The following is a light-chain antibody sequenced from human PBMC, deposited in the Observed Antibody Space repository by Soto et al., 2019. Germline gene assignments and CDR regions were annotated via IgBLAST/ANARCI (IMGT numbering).Light chain of an antibody. Sequence: EIVTTQSPATLSVSPGERATLSCRASQSVSNNLAWYQQRPGQAPRLLIYGASTRATGVPARFSGSGSGTDFTLTISSLPSEDFAVYYCQQYNIWPPWTFGQGTKVDIK. V-gene: IGKV3-15*01. CDR2: GAS. J-gene: IGKJ1*01. CDR3: QQYNIWPPWT. CDR1: QSVSNN.